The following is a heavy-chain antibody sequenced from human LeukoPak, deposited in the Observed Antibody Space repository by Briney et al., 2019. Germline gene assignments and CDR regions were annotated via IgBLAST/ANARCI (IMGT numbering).Heavy chain of an antibody. CDR3: ARAILTGYSAIDY. V-gene: IGHV1-69*13. D-gene: IGHD3-9*01. CDR2: IIPIFGTA. J-gene: IGHJ4*02. Sequence: GASVKVSCKASGGTFSGYAISWVRLAPGQGLEWMGGIIPIFGTANYAQKFQGRVTITADESTSTAYMELSSLRSEDTAVYYCARAILTGYSAIDYWGQATLVTVSS. CDR1: GGTFSGYA.